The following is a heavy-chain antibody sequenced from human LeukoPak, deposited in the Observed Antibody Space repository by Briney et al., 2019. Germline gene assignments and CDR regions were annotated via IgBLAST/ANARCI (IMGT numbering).Heavy chain of an antibody. J-gene: IGHJ4*02. V-gene: IGHV3-9*01. CDR3: AKSLSVAASVDY. Sequence: GRSLRLSCAASGFTFDDYAMPWVRQAPGKGLEWVSGISWNSGSIGYADSVKGRFTISGDNAKNSLYLQMNSLRAEDTALYYCAKSLSVAASVDYWGQGTLVTVSS. D-gene: IGHD6-19*01. CDR1: GFTFDDYA. CDR2: ISWNSGSI.